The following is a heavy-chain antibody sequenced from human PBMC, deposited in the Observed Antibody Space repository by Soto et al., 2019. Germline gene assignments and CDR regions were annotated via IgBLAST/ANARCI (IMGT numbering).Heavy chain of an antibody. Sequence: GGSLRLSCAASGFTFSDYGMAWFRQAPGKGLEWVSALSGSGGETYYADSVKGRFTVSRDNSRNTLYLQLNSLRGEDTAIYYCARVFVHSCGPEYGYGMDVWGQGTTVTVSS. D-gene: IGHD6-19*01. CDR1: GFTFSDYG. V-gene: IGHV3-23*01. J-gene: IGHJ6*02. CDR2: LSGSGGET. CDR3: ARVFVHSCGPEYGYGMDV.